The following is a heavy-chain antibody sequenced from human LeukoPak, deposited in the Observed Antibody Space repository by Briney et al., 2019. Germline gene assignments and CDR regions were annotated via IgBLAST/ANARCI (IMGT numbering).Heavy chain of an antibody. V-gene: IGHV3-33*01. D-gene: IGHD1-14*01. CDR1: GFSFSNYG. Sequence: GRSLRLSCAASGFSFSNYGMHWVRQAPGKGLEWLAAIFYDGSNQHYADTVKGRFTISRDNPKNTLYLQVNSLTAEDTAVYYCADYRKPQGLDYWGQGTLVTVSS. J-gene: IGHJ4*02. CDR2: IFYDGSNQ. CDR3: ADYRKPQGLDY.